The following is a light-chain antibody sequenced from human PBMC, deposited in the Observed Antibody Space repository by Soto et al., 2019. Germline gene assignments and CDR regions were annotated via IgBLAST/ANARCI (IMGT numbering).Light chain of an antibody. Sequence: EIVLTQSPGTLTLSPGERATLSCRASQSVNSRFLAWYQQRPGQAPRLLIYGASSRATGIPDRFSGGGSGTDFNLTISRLEPEDFVLYYCQQYGSSPRTFGQGTKVEIK. J-gene: IGKJ1*01. CDR1: QSVNSRF. V-gene: IGKV3-20*01. CDR3: QQYGSSPRT. CDR2: GAS.